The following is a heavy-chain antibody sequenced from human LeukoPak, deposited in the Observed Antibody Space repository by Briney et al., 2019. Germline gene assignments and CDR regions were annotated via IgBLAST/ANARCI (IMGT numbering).Heavy chain of an antibody. Sequence: SETLSLTCTVSGGSISSSSYYWGWIRQPPGKGLEWIGSIYYSGSTYYNPSLKSRVTISVDTSKNQFSLKLSSVTAADTAVYYCARRSMVRGVRSYYMDVWGKGTTVTISS. CDR2: IYYSGST. CDR3: ARRSMVRGVRSYYMDV. J-gene: IGHJ6*03. CDR1: GGSISSSSYY. V-gene: IGHV4-39*01. D-gene: IGHD3-10*01.